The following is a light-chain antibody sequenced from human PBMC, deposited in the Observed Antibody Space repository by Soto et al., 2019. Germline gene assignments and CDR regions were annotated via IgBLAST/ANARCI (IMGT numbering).Light chain of an antibody. CDR3: CSYTSTSTHV. CDR2: DVY. V-gene: IGLV2-14*01. CDR1: SSDVGGFNY. J-gene: IGLJ1*01. Sequence: QSFLAQPASVSGSPGQSITISCTGTSSDVGGFNYVSWYQQHPGKAPKLLIFDVYSRPSGISNRFSGSKSGNTASLTISGLQADDEADYYCCSYTSTSTHVFGTGTKVTVL.